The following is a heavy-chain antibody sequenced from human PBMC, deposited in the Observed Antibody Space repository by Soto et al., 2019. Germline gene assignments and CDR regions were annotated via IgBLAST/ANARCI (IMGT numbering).Heavy chain of an antibody. D-gene: IGHD2-21*01. J-gene: IGHJ6*02. CDR3: ARDRVMRGNAYYYGMDV. CDR1: GGTFSSFA. V-gene: IGHV1-69*12. CDR2: IIPRFAAP. Sequence: QVLLVQSGAEVKKPGSSVKVSCKTSGGTFSSFAISWVRLAPGHGLEWMGVIIPRFAAPTYAQKFQGRVSITADESTRTAYMELSGLRSDDTAVYCCARDRVMRGNAYYYGMDVWGQGTTVTVS.